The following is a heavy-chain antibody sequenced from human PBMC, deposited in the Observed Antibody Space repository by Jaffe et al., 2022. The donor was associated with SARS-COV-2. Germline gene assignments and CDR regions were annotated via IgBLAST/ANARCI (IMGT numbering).Heavy chain of an antibody. V-gene: IGHV4-39*01. CDR1: GGSISSSSYY. CDR3: ARQGYYGSGSYHSMDV. Sequence: QLQLQESGPGLVKPSETLSLTCTVSGGSISSSSYYWGWIRQPPGKGLEWIGSIYYSGSTYYNPSLKSRVTISVDTSKNQFSLKLSSVTAADTAVYYCARQGYYGSGSYHSMDVWGKGTTVTVSS. D-gene: IGHD3-10*01. CDR2: IYYSGST. J-gene: IGHJ6*03.